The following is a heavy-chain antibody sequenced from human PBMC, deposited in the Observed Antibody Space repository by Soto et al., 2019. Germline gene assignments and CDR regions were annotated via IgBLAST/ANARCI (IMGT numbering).Heavy chain of an antibody. D-gene: IGHD2-21*01. V-gene: IGHV4-4*02. CDR3: ARDSGGGADY. J-gene: IGHJ4*02. Sequence: QVQLQGSGPGLVKPSGTLSLTCAVSGGSISSSNWWSWVRQPPGKGLEWIGEIYHTGSTTYNPSLNXQVXIXVDKSKNQFSLELSSVTAADTAVYYCARDSGGGADYWGQGTLVTVSS. CDR2: IYHTGST. CDR1: GGSISSSNW.